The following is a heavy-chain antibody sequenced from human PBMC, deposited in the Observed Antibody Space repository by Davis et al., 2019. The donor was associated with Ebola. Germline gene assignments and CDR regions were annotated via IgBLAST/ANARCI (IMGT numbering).Heavy chain of an antibody. V-gene: IGHV3-73*01. D-gene: IGHD4-17*01. CDR1: GFTFSGSA. J-gene: IGHJ4*02. CDR2: IRSKANSYAT. CDR3: TGSDGDYDY. Sequence: PGGPLRPPFAPPGFTFSGSAMPWVRQASGKGLEWVGRIRSKANSYATAYAASVKGRFNISRDDSKNTAYLQMNSLKTEDTAVYYCTGSDGDYDYWGQGTLVTVSS.